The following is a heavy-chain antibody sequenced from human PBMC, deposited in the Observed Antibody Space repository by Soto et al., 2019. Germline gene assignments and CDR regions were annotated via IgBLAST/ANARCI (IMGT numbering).Heavy chain of an antibody. CDR1: GYTFIGYA. J-gene: IGHJ6*02. CDR3: ARGGTTIFLDV. Sequence: GDSGKVPGNASGYTFIGYAITWVRHAPGQRLEWMGSINAGNGNTKYSQKFQGRVTITMDTSATTAYMELSSLRSEETAVYYCARGGTTIFLDVWGQGTTVTVSS. CDR2: INAGNGNT. D-gene: IGHD3-16*01. V-gene: IGHV1-3*01.